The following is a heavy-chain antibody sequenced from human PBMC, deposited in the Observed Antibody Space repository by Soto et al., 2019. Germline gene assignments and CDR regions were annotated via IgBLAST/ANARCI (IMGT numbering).Heavy chain of an antibody. CDR1: GGSVSSSSYY. D-gene: IGHD3-22*01. J-gene: IGHJ4*02. CDR3: VRGTDCATVDACFRYFDT. CDR2: MYSSGRT. Sequence: QVRLQESGPGLVKPSQTVSLTCTVWGGSVSSSSYYWGWVRQPPGKGLEWVAYMYSSGRTYSNPSITPPVAMSIATAQSQFSLSLKYVTAADTAVYFCVRGTDCATVDACFRYFDTWGPGNLVTVSS. V-gene: IGHV4-30-4*08.